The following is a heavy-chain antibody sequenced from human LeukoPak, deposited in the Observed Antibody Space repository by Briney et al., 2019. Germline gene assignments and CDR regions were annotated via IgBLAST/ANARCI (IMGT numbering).Heavy chain of an antibody. D-gene: IGHD3-22*01. CDR2: INHSGST. J-gene: IGHJ3*02. CDR1: GGSFSGYY. Sequence: SETLSLTCAVYGGSFSGYYWSWIRQPPGKGLEWIGEINHSGSTNYNPSLKSRVTISVDTSKNQFSLKLSSVTAADTAVYYCARPGYYYDSSGYAFDIWGQGTMVTVS. CDR3: ARPGYYYDSSGYAFDI. V-gene: IGHV4-34*01.